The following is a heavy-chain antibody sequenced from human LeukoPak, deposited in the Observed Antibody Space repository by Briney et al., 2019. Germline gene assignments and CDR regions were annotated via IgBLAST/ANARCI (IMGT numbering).Heavy chain of an antibody. J-gene: IGHJ6*02. V-gene: IGHV3-23*01. CDR2: ISGSGGST. D-gene: IGHD1-26*01. Sequence: GGSLRLSCAASGFTFSSYAMSWVRQAPGKGLEWVSAISGSGGSTYYADSVKGRFTISRDNSKNTLYLQMNSLRAEDTAAYYGATPPPPQGDGMDVWGQGTTVTVSS. CDR3: ATPPPPQGDGMDV. CDR1: GFTFSSYA.